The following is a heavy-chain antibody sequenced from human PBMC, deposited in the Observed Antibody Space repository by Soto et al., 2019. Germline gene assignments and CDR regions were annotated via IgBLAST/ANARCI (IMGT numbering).Heavy chain of an antibody. CDR2: IYDGGRT. CDR3: ARGPSGDKVDS. Sequence: QVQLQESGPGLVKPSQTLSLTCTVSGGSISTVDYWWSWIRQSPDMGLEWIGHIYDGGRTYNNPSLESRVTMSVDTSQSQLSQTLSSVSAADTAVYYCARGPSGDKVDSWGQGTLVTVSS. J-gene: IGHJ4*02. CDR1: GGSISTVDYW. D-gene: IGHD7-27*01. V-gene: IGHV4-30-4*01.